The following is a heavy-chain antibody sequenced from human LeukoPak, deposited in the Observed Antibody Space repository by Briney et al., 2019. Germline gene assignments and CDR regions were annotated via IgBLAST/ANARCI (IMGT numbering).Heavy chain of an antibody. V-gene: IGHV3-23*01. D-gene: IGHD6-19*01. CDR2: IGASGTST. CDR3: AKILEVAATRSLDS. CDR1: GYA. J-gene: IGHJ4*02. Sequence: GGSLRLSCAASGYAMTWVRQAPGKGLVWVSSIGASGTSTYYADSVKGRFTIFRDNSKNTLYLQMNSLRTDDTAVYYCAKILEVAATRSLDSWGQGSLVTVSS.